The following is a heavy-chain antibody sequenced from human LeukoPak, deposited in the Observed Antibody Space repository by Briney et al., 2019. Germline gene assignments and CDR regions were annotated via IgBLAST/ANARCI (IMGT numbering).Heavy chain of an antibody. V-gene: IGHV4-34*01. CDR2: INHSGST. D-gene: IGHD2-21*02. J-gene: IGHJ4*02. Sequence: SETLSLTCAVYGGSFGGYYWSWIRQPPGKGLEWIGEINHSGSTNYNPSLKSRVTISVDTSKNQFSLKLSSVTAADTAVYYCARGGLLRKIDYWGQGTLVTVSS. CDR3: ARGGLLRKIDY. CDR1: GGSFGGYY.